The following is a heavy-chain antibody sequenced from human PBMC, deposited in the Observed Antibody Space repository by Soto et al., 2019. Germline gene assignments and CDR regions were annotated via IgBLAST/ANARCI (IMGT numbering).Heavy chain of an antibody. CDR3: ASHSNIVVGRDGDY. J-gene: IGHJ4*02. V-gene: IGHV3-21*01. CDR1: GFTFSSYS. CDR2: ISSSSSYI. Sequence: GGSLRLSCAASGFTFSSYSMNWVRQAPGKGLEWVSSISSSSSYIYYADSVKGRFTISRDNAKNSLYLQMNSLRAEDTAVYDCASHSNIVVGRDGDYWGQGTLVTVSS. D-gene: IGHD2-2*01.